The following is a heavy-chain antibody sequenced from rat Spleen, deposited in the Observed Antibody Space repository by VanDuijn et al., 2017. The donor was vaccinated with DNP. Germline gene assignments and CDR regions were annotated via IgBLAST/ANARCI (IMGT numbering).Heavy chain of an antibody. Sequence: EVKLVESGGGLVQPGRSLKLSCAASGFNFNDYWMGWVRQAPGKGLEWIGEINKDSRTINYITSLKEKITISRDNAKNTLYLQMNKLGSEDTGIYYGAKGPNFGGWSDYFDYWGQGVMVTVSS. D-gene: IGHD1-11*01. V-gene: IGHV4-2*01. J-gene: IGHJ2*01. CDR1: GFNFNDYW. CDR3: AKGPNFGGWSDYFDY. CDR2: INKDSRTI.